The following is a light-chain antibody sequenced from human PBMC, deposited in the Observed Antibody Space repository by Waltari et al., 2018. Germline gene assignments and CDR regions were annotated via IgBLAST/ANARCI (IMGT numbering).Light chain of an antibody. J-gene: IGKJ3*01. CDR1: QSISSY. Sequence: DIQMTHSPSSLSASVGHRVTITCRASQSISSYLNWYQKKPGKAPKLLIYAASSLQSGVPSRFSGSGSGTDFTLTISSLQPEDFATYYCQQSYSTPRTFGPGTKVDIK. CDR2: AAS. CDR3: QQSYSTPRT. V-gene: IGKV1-39*01.